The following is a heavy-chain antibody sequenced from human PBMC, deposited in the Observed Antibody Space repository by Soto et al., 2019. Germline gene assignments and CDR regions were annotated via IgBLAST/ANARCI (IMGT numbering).Heavy chain of an antibody. CDR1: GFTFSSYA. CDR2: ISGSGGST. CDR3: AREIGYSYGPFDY. Sequence: GGSLRLSCAASGFTFSSYAMSWVRQAPGKGLEWVSAISGSGGSTYYADSVKGRFTISRDNAKNSLYLQMNSLRAEDTAVYYCAREIGYSYGPFDYWGQGTLVTVSS. V-gene: IGHV3-23*01. D-gene: IGHD5-18*01. J-gene: IGHJ4*02.